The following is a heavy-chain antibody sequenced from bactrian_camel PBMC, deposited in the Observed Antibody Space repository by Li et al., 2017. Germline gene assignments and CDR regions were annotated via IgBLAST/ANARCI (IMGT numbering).Heavy chain of an antibody. CDR2: FMRDGGP. J-gene: IGHJ6*01. D-gene: IGHD1*01. CDR3: AADHPENDGGCHLDFSY. CDR1: GDDGTTTC. V-gene: IGHV3S53*01. Sequence: HVQLVESGGGSVQAGGSLRLSCQLSGDDGTTTCMAWYRQAPGKERELVSNFMRDGGPLYTDSVKGRFTISQDNAKNTVYLQMNRLKPEDTAVYYCAADHPENDGGCHLDFSYWGQGTQVTVS.